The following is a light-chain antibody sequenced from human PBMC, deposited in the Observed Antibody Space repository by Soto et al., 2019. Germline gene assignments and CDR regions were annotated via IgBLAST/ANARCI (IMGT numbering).Light chain of an antibody. Sequence: QPVLTQSSSASASLGSSVKLTCTLSRGHSTFIIAWHQQQPGKAPRYLMKLEGSGIYNRGSGVSDRFSGSTSGADRYLTIFNLQSEDEADYYCETLDSYTQVFGGGTKLTVL. J-gene: IGLJ3*02. CDR1: RGHSTFI. CDR2: LEGSGIY. CDR3: ETLDSYTQV. V-gene: IGLV4-60*03.